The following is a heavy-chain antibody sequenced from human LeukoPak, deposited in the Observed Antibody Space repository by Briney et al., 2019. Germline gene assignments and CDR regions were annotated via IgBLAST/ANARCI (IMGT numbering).Heavy chain of an antibody. J-gene: IGHJ4*02. CDR3: AVLSDGAYCGGDCFYLDY. D-gene: IGHD2-21*02. V-gene: IGHV1-69*04. CDR1: GGTFSSHA. Sequence: SVKVSCKASGGTFSSHAMNWVRQAPGQGLEWMGGIIPILDITNYAQNFQGRVTITADKSTGTVYMELSSLRSQDTAVYYCAVLSDGAYCGGDCFYLDYWGQGTLVTVSS. CDR2: IIPILDIT.